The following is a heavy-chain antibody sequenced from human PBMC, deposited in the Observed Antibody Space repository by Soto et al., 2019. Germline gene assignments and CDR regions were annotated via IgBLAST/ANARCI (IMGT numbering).Heavy chain of an antibody. V-gene: IGHV3-21*01. CDR1: GFTFSSYS. Sequence: GGSLRLSCAASGFTFSSYSMNWVRQAPGKGLEWVSSISSSSYIYYADSVKGRFTISRDNAKNSLYLQMNSLRAEDTAVYYCARDVFITMVDRRGQGTLVTVSS. CDR3: ARDVFITMVDR. CDR2: ISSSSYI. D-gene: IGHD3-10*01. J-gene: IGHJ4*02.